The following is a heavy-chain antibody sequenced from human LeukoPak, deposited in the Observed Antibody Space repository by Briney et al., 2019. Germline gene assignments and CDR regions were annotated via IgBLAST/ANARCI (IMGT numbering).Heavy chain of an antibody. CDR1: GYTFTGYY. Sequence: ASVKVSCKASGYTFTGYYMRWVRQAPGQGLEWMGWINPNSGGTNYAQKFQGRVTMTRDTSISTAYMELSRLRSDDTAVYYCARADVVVPAAISDYWGQGTLVTVSP. D-gene: IGHD2-2*02. CDR3: ARADVVVPAAISDY. J-gene: IGHJ4*02. CDR2: INPNSGGT. V-gene: IGHV1-2*02.